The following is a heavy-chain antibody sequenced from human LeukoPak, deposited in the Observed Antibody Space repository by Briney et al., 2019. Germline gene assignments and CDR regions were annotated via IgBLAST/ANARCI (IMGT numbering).Heavy chain of an antibody. CDR3: ARETYYDFWSELYYYYYYMDV. V-gene: IGHV3-33*08. J-gene: IGHJ6*03. Sequence: GGSLRLSCAASGFTFSSNAMSWVRQAPGKGLEWVAVIWYDGSNKYYADSVKGRFTISRDNSKNTLYLQMNSLRAEDTAVYYCARETYYDFWSELYYYYYYMDVWGKGTTVTVSS. D-gene: IGHD3-3*01. CDR2: IWYDGSNK. CDR1: GFTFSSNA.